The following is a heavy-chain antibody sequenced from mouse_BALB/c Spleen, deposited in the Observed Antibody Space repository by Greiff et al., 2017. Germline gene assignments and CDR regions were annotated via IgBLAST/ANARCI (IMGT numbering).Heavy chain of an antibody. V-gene: IGHV1S135*01. D-gene: IGHD2-1*01. Sequence: VQLQQSGPELVQPGASVKVSCKASGYAFTSYNMYWVKQSHGKSLEWIGYIDPYNGGTSYNQKFKGKATLTVDKSSSTAYMHLNSLTSEDSAVYYCARRGIYYGNYDYAMDYWGQGTSVTVSA. CDR3: ARRGIYYGNYDYAMDY. CDR1: GYAFTSYN. CDR2: IDPYNGGT. J-gene: IGHJ4*01.